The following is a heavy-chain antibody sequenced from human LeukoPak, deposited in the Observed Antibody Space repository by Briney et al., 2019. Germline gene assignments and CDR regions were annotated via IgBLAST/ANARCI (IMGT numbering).Heavy chain of an antibody. D-gene: IGHD3-22*01. Sequence: SVKVSCKASGGTFSRYAISWVRQAPGQGLEWMGGLIPMYGTTNYAQKFQGRVTITADESTSTAYMELSSLRSEDTALYYCARDRDDSGYYYGRVLEYWGQGTLVTVSS. J-gene: IGHJ4*02. CDR2: LIPMYGTT. V-gene: IGHV1-69*13. CDR3: ARDRDDSGYYYGRVLEY. CDR1: GGTFSRYA.